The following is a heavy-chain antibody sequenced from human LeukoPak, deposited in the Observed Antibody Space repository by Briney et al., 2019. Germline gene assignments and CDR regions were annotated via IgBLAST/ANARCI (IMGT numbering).Heavy chain of an antibody. CDR2: IKQDGSEK. J-gene: IGHJ4*02. D-gene: IGHD6-19*01. V-gene: IGHV3-7*01. Sequence: GGSLRLSCVASGVTLSNYAMSWARQAPGKGLEWVANIKQDGSEKSYVDSVKGRFTISRDNTKNSLYLQMNSLRAEDTAVYFCAREWAGPSFDYWGQGTLVTVSS. CDR1: GVTLSNYA. CDR3: AREWAGPSFDY.